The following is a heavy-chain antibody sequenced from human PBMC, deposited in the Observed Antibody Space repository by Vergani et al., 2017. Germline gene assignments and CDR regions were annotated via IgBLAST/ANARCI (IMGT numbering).Heavy chain of an antibody. CDR1: GGSISSGSYY. D-gene: IGHD3-22*01. CDR3: ARGRASSGHYYYHYMDV. Sequence: VQLQESGPGLVKPSQTLSLTCTVSGGSISSGSYYWSWIRQPAGKGLEWIGRMYISGSTKYNPSLKSRVTMSVDTSKNQFSLKLSSVTAGDTAVYYCARGRASSGHYYYHYMDVWGKXP. CDR2: MYISGST. V-gene: IGHV4-61*02. J-gene: IGHJ6*03.